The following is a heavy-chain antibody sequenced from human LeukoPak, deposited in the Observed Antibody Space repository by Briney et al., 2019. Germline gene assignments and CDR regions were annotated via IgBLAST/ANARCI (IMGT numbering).Heavy chain of an antibody. CDR3: AKKIVGAGTSTYYFDY. J-gene: IGHJ4*02. CDR1: GFTFSWYA. Sequence: PGGSLRLSCAASGFTFSWYAMNWVRQAPGKGLEWVSGISGSGDDTHYADSVKGRFTISRDNSKNTLYLQMNSLRAEDTAVYYCAKKIVGAGTSTYYFDYWGQGTLVTVSS. V-gene: IGHV3-23*01. D-gene: IGHD1-26*01. CDR2: ISGSGDDT.